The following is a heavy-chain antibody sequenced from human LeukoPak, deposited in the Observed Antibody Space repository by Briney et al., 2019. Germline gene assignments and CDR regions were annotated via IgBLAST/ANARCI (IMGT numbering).Heavy chain of an antibody. V-gene: IGHV1-2*02. CDR1: GYTFTVYY. D-gene: IGHD5-18*01. CDR3: ARGYSYDDY. Sequence: ASVNVSCKASGYTFTVYYFHWVRQAPGQGLEWMGWINPDSGGTNYAQKFQGRVTMTRDTSISTAYMELNRLRSDDTAVYYCARGYSYDDYWGQGTRVTVSS. CDR2: INPDSGGT. J-gene: IGHJ4*02.